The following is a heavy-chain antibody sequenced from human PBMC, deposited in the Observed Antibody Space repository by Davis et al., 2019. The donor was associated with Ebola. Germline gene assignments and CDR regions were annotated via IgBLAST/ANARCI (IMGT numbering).Heavy chain of an antibody. CDR1: GYTFSDFY. D-gene: IGHD2-2*01. Sequence: ASVKVSCKASGYTFSDFYVHWFRQAPGQGLEWMGWVSGNNGKTDYAQKFQGRVTMTTDTSTSTAYMELRSLTSDDTAVYYCAREIGVAVPGVMKDAFDIWDQGTVVTVSS. CDR3: AREIGVAVPGVMKDAFDI. V-gene: IGHV1-18*04. CDR2: VSGNNGKT. J-gene: IGHJ3*02.